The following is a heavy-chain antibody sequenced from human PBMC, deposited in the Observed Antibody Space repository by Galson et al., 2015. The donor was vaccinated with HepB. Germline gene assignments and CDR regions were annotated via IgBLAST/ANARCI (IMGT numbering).Heavy chain of an antibody. CDR2: IYYTGGP. Sequence: ETLSLTCTVSGGSISPFYWSWIWQPPGKGLEWIAYIYYTGGPHYNPSLMSRLAISVDTSKSQFSLKLSSVTAADTAVYYCARRGDSGSLVHAFDIWGLGTMVTVST. CDR3: ARRGDSGSLVHAFDI. CDR1: GGSISPFY. V-gene: IGHV4-59*01. J-gene: IGHJ3*02. D-gene: IGHD1-26*01.